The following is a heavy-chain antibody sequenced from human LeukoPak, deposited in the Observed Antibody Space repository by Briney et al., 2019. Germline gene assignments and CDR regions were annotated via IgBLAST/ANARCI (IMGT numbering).Heavy chain of an antibody. CDR1: GVSISSGDYY. CDR2: IYYSGST. Sequence: SQTLSLTCTVSGVSISSGDYYWSWIRQPPGKGLEWIGYIYYSGSTNYNPSLKSRVTISVDTSKNQFSLKLSSVTAADTAVYYCARVSHFLDHAFDIWGQGTMVTVSS. J-gene: IGHJ3*02. V-gene: IGHV4-30-4*01. CDR3: ARVSHFLDHAFDI. D-gene: IGHD3-3*02.